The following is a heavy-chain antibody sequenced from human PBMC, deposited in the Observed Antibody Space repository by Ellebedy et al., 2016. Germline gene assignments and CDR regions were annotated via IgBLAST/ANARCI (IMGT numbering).Heavy chain of an antibody. V-gene: IGHV3-48*01. CDR2: ISSSSSTI. J-gene: IGHJ4*02. D-gene: IGHD4-11*01. Sequence: GESLKISCAASGFTFSSYSMNWVRQAPGKGLEWVSYISSSSSTIYYADYVKGRFTISRDNSKNTLYLQMNSLRAEDTAVYYCARASHYGNYVIDYWGQGILVTVSS. CDR3: ARASHYGNYVIDY. CDR1: GFTFSSYS.